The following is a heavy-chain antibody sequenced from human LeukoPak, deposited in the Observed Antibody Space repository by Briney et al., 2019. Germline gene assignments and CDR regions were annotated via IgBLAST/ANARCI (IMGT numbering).Heavy chain of an antibody. CDR3: VRGRYSSGWFKDKNWFDP. D-gene: IGHD6-19*01. CDR2: INHSGTT. J-gene: IGHJ5*02. Sequence: SETLSLTCAVYGGSFSGYYWSWIRQPPGKGLEWIGEINHSGTTYYNPSLKSRATISVDTSKNQFSLKLSSVTAADTAVYYCVRGRYSSGWFKDKNWFDPWGQGIPVTVCS. V-gene: IGHV4-34*01. CDR1: GGSFSGYY.